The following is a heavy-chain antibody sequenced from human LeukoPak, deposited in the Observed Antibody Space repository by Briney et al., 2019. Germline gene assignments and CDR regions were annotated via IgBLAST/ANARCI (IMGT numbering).Heavy chain of an antibody. CDR2: INPNRGAT. J-gene: IGHJ4*02. CDR1: GYTFTGYY. CDR3: ARGPGGGYDWLGF. V-gene: IGHV1-2*02. Sequence: ASVKVSCKASGYTFTGYYMHWVRQAPGQGLEWMGWINPNRGATNYAQKFQGRVTMTRDTSISTAYMELSRLRSDDTAVYYCARGPGGGYDWLGFWGQGTLVTVSS. D-gene: IGHD5-12*01.